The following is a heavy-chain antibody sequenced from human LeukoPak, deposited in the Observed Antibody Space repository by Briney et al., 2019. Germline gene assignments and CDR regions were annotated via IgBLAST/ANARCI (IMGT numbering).Heavy chain of an antibody. CDR1: GYTFTIYG. Sequence: GASVTVSFTASGYTFTIYGISWVRQAPGQGLEWMGWISAYNGNTNYAQKLQGRVTMTTDTSTSTAYMELRSLRSDDTAVYYCARAGISDVTTDFDYWGQGTLVTVSS. CDR2: ISAYNGNT. J-gene: IGHJ4*02. D-gene: IGHD1-14*01. CDR3: ARAGISDVTTDFDY. V-gene: IGHV1-18*01.